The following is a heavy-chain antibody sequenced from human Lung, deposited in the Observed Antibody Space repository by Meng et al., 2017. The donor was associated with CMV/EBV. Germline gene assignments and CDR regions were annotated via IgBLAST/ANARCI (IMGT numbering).Heavy chain of an antibody. D-gene: IGHD6-6*01. Sequence: TLSLTXGIYGGSLSGYYWSWIRQTPGKGLEWIGEIRHSGDTTNYNPSLKSRVTISIDTSKKQFSLKLSAVTAADTAVYYCARQYSSAYYSDYWGQGTLATVSS. CDR1: GGSLSGYY. CDR2: IRHSGDTT. V-gene: IGHV4-34*01. J-gene: IGHJ4*02. CDR3: ARQYSSAYYSDY.